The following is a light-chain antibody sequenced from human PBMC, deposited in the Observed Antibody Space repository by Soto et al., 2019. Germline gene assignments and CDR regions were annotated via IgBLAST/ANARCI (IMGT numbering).Light chain of an antibody. J-gene: IGKJ1*01. Sequence: DIQMTQSPSTLSGSVGDRVTITCRASQTISSWLAWYQQKPGKAPKLLIYKASTLKSGVPSRFSGSGSGTEFTLTISSLQPDDFATYYCQHYNSYSEAVGPGTKGDIK. CDR3: QHYNSYSEA. CDR2: KAS. CDR1: QTISSW. V-gene: IGKV1-5*03.